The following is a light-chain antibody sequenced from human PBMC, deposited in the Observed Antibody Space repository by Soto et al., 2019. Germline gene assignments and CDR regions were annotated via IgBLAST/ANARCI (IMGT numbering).Light chain of an antibody. J-gene: IGKJ1*01. CDR2: AAS. CDR3: QQYNSYSKT. V-gene: IGKV1-5*01. CDR1: QSIGYW. Sequence: IKMTQSPSTLSASVGGRVTITCRASQSIGYWLAWYQQKPGKAPNLLIYAASSLETGVPSRFSGSGSGSEFTLSISSLQPDDSASYYCQQYNSYSKTSGQGTKVDIK.